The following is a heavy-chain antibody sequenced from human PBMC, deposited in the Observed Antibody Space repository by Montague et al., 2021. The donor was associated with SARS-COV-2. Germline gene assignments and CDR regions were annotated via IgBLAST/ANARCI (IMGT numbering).Heavy chain of an antibody. J-gene: IGHJ3*02. Sequence: SETLSLTCTVSGGSISSYYWSWIRQPPGKGLEWIGYIYYSGSTNYNPSLKSRVTISVDTSKNQFSLKLSSVTAADTAVYYCARLGRGYNYAQSAFDNWGQGTMVIVSS. D-gene: IGHD5-18*01. CDR2: IYYSGST. CDR1: GGSISSYY. V-gene: IGHV4-59*08. CDR3: ARLGRGYNYAQSAFDN.